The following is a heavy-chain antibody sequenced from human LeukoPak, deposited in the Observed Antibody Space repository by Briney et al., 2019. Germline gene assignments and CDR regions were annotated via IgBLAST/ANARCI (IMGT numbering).Heavy chain of an antibody. D-gene: IGHD2-15*01. J-gene: IGHJ4*02. Sequence: GGSLRLSSAVCGFTFDDYAMHWVRQAPGKGLEGVSGISWNSGSIGYADSVKGRFTIYRDNAKNSPYLQMNSLSAEAMALYYCAKDSRRYCSGGSCYSGLDYWGQGTLVTVSS. CDR3: AKDSRRYCSGGSCYSGLDY. V-gene: IGHV3-9*03. CDR2: ISWNSGSI. CDR1: GFTFDDYA.